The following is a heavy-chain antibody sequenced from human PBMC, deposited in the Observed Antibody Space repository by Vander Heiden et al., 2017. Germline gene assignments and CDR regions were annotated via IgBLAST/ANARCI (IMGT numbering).Heavy chain of an antibody. J-gene: IGHJ3*02. CDR2: FDPEDGET. V-gene: IGHV1-24*01. Sequence: QVKPVHSGAAVQKPGASVQVSCKVSGYTLPELSMHWVRQAPGKGLEWMGGFDPEDGETIYAQKFQGRVTMTEDTSTDTAYMELSSLRSEDTAVYYCATAFSLERLGRDAFDIWGQGTMVTVSS. CDR1: GYTLPELS. CDR3: ATAFSLERLGRDAFDI. D-gene: IGHD1-1*01.